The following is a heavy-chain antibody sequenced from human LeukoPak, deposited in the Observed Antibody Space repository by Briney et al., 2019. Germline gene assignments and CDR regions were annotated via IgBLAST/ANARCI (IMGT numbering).Heavy chain of an antibody. CDR2: INPNSGGT. CDR1: GYTFTGYY. V-gene: IGHV1-2*02. J-gene: IGHJ3*02. Sequence: ASVKVSCKASGYTFTGYYMHWVRQAPGQGLEWMGWINPNSGGTNYAQKFQGRVTMTRDTSTSTVYMELSSLRSEDTAVYYCARVKSYYYDTSDKDAFDIWGQGTMVTVSS. D-gene: IGHD3-22*01. CDR3: ARVKSYYYDTSDKDAFDI.